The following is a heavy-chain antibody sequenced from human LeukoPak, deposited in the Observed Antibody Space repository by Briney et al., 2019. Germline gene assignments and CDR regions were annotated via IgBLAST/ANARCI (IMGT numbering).Heavy chain of an antibody. CDR2: ISWNSGTI. Sequence: GGSLRLSCAASGFTFDDYAMHWARQDPGKGPEWVSGISWNSGTIEYADSVKGRFTISRDNGKNSLYLQMNSLRTEDTALYYCAKDRDPYGLGSYFVPDYWGQGTLVTVSS. V-gene: IGHV3-9*01. J-gene: IGHJ4*02. D-gene: IGHD3-10*01. CDR3: AKDRDPYGLGSYFVPDY. CDR1: GFTFDDYA.